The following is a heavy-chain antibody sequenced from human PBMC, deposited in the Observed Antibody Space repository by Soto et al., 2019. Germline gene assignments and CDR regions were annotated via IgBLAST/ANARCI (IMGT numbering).Heavy chain of an antibody. CDR1: GFTFSSYW. CDR2: INSDGSIT. D-gene: IGHD5-18*01. CDR3: ARAIQLGIYDY. J-gene: IGHJ4*02. V-gene: IGHV3-74*01. Sequence: EVQLVESGGGLVQPGGSLRLSCAASGFTFSSYWVHWVRQAPGKGLMWVSRINSDGSITNYADSVKGRFTISRDNAENTVYLQMNSLRAEDTAVYYCARAIQLGIYDYWGQGTLVTVSS.